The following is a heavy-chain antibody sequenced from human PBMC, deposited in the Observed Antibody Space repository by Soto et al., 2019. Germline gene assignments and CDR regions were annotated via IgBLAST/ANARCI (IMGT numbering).Heavy chain of an antibody. D-gene: IGHD3-10*01. CDR2: ISGSGGST. CDR1: GLTFSSYA. CDR3: AKDKTMVRGGFDY. V-gene: IGHV3-23*01. Sequence: GGSLRLSCVASGLTFSSYAMSWVRQAPGKGLEWVSAISGSGGSTYYADSVKGRFTISRDNSKNTLYLQMNSLRAEDTAVYYCAKDKTMVRGGFDYWGKGTLVTVSS. J-gene: IGHJ4*02.